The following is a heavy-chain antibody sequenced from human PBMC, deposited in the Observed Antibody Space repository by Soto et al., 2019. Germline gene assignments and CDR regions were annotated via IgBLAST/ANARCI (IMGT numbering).Heavy chain of an antibody. CDR3: ARDSTRYSYGFRGWFDP. Sequence: VPVKVSCKAPGYTFTSYCICWVRQAPGKGLEWMGWISAYNGNTNYAQKLQGRVTMTTDTSTSAAYMELRSLRSDDTAVYYCARDSTRYSYGFRGWFDPWGQGTLVTVSS. J-gene: IGHJ5*02. CDR1: GYTFTSYC. V-gene: IGHV1-18*01. D-gene: IGHD5-18*01. CDR2: ISAYNGNT.